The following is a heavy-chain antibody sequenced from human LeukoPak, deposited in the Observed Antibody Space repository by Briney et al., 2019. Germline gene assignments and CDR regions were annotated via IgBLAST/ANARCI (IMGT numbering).Heavy chain of an antibody. CDR3: ARGYGYGFDY. CDR1: GDSVSSNSAA. Sequence: SQTLSLTCAISGDSVSSNSAAWNWIRQSPSRGLEWLGRTDYRTKWYKDYAISGKSRITVNPNTSKNQFSMQLNSVTPEDMAVYYCARGYGYGFDYWGQGTLVTVSP. CDR2: TDYRTKWYK. J-gene: IGHJ4*02. V-gene: IGHV6-1*01. D-gene: IGHD5-18*01.